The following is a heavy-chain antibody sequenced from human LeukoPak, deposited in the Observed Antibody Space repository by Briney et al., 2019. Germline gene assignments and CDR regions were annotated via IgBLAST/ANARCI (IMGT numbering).Heavy chain of an antibody. Sequence: GGSLRLSCAASGFTFSSYAMSWVRQAPGKGLEWVSAISGSGGSTYYADSVKGRFTISRDNSKNTLYLQINSLRADDTAVYYCAKRETSSWRFDYWGQGTLVTVSS. CDR3: AKRETSSWRFDY. CDR2: ISGSGGST. D-gene: IGHD6-13*01. CDR1: GFTFSSYA. V-gene: IGHV3-23*01. J-gene: IGHJ4*02.